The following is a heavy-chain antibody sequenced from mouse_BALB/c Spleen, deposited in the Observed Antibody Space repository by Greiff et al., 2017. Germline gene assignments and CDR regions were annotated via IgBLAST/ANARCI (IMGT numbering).Heavy chain of an antibody. CDR3: ARGDGGDY. CDR2: IYPGDGDT. V-gene: IGHV1-82*01. Sequence: QVQLQQSGPELVKPGASVKISCKASGYAFSSSWMNWVKQRPGQGLEWIGRIYPGDGDTNYNGKFKGKATLTADKSSSTAYMQLSSLTSVDSAVYFCARGDGGDYWGQGTTLTVSS. D-gene: IGHD3-3*01. CDR1: GYAFSSSW. J-gene: IGHJ2*01.